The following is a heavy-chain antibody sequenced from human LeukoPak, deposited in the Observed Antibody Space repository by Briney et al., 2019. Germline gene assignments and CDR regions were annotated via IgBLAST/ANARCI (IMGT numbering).Heavy chain of an antibody. CDR2: IIPILGIA. V-gene: IGHV1-69*04. D-gene: IGHD3-22*01. Sequence: GSSVKVSCKASGGTFSSYAISWVRQAPGQGLEWMGRIIPILGIANYAQKFQGRVTITADKSTSTAYMELSSLRSEDTAGYYCAREFDSSVYSPVCFAPGAQGPRVPV. J-gene: IGHJ5*02. CDR1: GGTFSSYA. CDR3: AREFDSSVYSPVCFAP.